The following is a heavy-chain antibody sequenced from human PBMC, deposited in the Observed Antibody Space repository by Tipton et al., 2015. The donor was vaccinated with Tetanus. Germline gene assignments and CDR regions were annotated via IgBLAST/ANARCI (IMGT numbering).Heavy chain of an antibody. CDR2: ISGSGDRT. CDR3: ARAFCNYNCHGGYFDY. V-gene: IGHV3-23*01. D-gene: IGHD2/OR15-2a*01. J-gene: IGHJ4*02. CDR1: GFYLPVYA. Sequence: SLRLSCAASGFYLPVYAVSWVRQVPGKGLEWVSSISGSGDRTYYSDSVEGRFTISRDNSANRLFLQMNSLKADDTAVYYCARAFCNYNCHGGYFDYWGQGTLVTVSS.